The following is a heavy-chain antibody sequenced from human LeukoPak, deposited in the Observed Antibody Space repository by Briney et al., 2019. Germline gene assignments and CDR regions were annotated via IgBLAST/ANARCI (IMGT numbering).Heavy chain of an antibody. D-gene: IGHD4-17*01. CDR2: INIWNTST. J-gene: IGHJ1*01. CDR1: GFPFNKYK. V-gene: IGHV3-21*01. CDR3: TRGLADYGDYSF. Sequence: GGSLRLSCEASGFPFNKYKMDWVRQAPGKGLQWVSSINIWNTSTYYADSVKGRFTISRDDAKNSLYPQMNSLTAEDTAVYYCTRGLADYGDYSFWGQGTLVAVSS.